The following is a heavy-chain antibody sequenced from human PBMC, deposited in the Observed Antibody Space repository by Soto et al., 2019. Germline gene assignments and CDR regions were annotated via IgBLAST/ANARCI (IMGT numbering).Heavy chain of an antibody. CDR2: ISYDGSNK. Sequence: GGSLRLSCAASGFTFSSYAMHWVRQAPGKGLEWVAVISYDGSNKYYADSVKGRFTISRDNSKNTLYLQMNSLRAEDTAVYYCARSLANYDILTGYSSGPNWFDPWGQGTLVTVS. CDR1: GFTFSSYA. J-gene: IGHJ5*02. D-gene: IGHD3-9*01. CDR3: ARSLANYDILTGYSSGPNWFDP. V-gene: IGHV3-30-3*01.